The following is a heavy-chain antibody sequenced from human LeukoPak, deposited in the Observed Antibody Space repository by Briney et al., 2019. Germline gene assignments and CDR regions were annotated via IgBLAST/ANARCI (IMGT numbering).Heavy chain of an antibody. Sequence: GGSLRLSCAASGFTFSNYVLTWVRQAPGQGLEWVSAISGRGDRTFYANSVRGRSIISRDNSKNTLFLQMNSLTAEDTAVYYCAKRAIVSRLVHEYYFDFWGQGTLVTVSS. CDR2: ISGRGDRT. D-gene: IGHD2-21*01. J-gene: IGHJ4*02. CDR1: GFTFSNYV. V-gene: IGHV3-23*01. CDR3: AKRAIVSRLVHEYYFDF.